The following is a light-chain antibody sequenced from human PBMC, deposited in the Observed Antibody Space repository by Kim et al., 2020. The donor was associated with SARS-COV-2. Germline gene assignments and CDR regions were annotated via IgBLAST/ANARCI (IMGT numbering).Light chain of an antibody. CDR1: NIGSKS. CDR3: QVWDSSSDHFWV. J-gene: IGLJ3*02. Sequence: PGKTARITCGGNNIGSKSVPWYQQKPGQAPVLVIYYDSDRPSGIPERFSGSNSGNTATLTINRVEAGDEADYYCQVWDSSSDHFWVFGGGTQLTVL. V-gene: IGLV3-21*04. CDR2: YDS.